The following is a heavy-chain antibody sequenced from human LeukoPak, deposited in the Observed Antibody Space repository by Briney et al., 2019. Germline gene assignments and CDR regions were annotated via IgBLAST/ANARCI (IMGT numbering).Heavy chain of an antibody. CDR2: IYPGDSDT. V-gene: IGHV5-51*01. CDR1: GYSFTSYW. CDR3: ARLGDYDFWSGALDY. J-gene: IGHJ4*02. D-gene: IGHD3-3*01. Sequence: GESLKISCKGSGYSFTSYWIGWVRQMPGKGLEGMGIIYPGDSDTRYSPSFQGKVTISADKPISTAYLQWSSLKASDTAMYYCARLGDYDFWSGALDYWGQGTLVTVSS.